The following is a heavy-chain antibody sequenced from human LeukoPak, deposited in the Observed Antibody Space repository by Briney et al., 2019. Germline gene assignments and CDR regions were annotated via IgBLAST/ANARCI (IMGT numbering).Heavy chain of an antibody. J-gene: IGHJ4*02. V-gene: IGHV3-30*03. Sequence: GGSLRLSCAASGFTFSSYSMNWVRQAPGKGLEWVAVISFDGSNKYYADSVMGRFTISRDNSKNTLYLQMNSLRAEDTAVYYCARVFGANYCGGDCYSKYWGQGTLVTVSS. D-gene: IGHD2-21*02. CDR3: ARVFGANYCGGDCYSKY. CDR2: ISFDGSNK. CDR1: GFTFSSYS.